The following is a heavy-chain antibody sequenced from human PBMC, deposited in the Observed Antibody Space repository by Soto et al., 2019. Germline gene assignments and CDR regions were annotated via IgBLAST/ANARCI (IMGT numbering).Heavy chain of an antibody. V-gene: IGHV4-30-2*01. CDR1: GCSISSGAYS. J-gene: IGHJ5*02. D-gene: IGHD2-2*01. CDR3: ARVPDR. CDR2: IYHSGST. Sequence: TLSLTCAVSGCSISSGAYSRSWSRQPPGKGLEWIGYIYHSGSTYYNPSLKSRVTISVDRSKNQFSLKLSSVPAADTAVYYCARVPDRWGQGTLVTVSS.